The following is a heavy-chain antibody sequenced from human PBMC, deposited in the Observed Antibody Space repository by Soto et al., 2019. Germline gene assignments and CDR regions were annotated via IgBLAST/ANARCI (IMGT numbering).Heavy chain of an antibody. CDR1: GYTFASYG. CDR2: ISAYNGNT. J-gene: IGHJ6*02. CDR3: ARDRRITMVRGVPKTVYYYYYYDMDV. D-gene: IGHD3-10*01. V-gene: IGHV1-18*04. Sequence: ASVKVSCKASGYTFASYGISWVRQAPGQGLEWMGWISAYNGNTNYAQKLQGRVTMTTDTSTSTAYMELRSLRSDDTAVYYCARDRRITMVRGVPKTVYYYYYYDMDVWGQGTTVTVSS.